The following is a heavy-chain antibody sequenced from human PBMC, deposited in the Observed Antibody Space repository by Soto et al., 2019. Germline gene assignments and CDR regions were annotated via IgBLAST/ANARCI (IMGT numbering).Heavy chain of an antibody. CDR3: ARDWGPYWFDS. J-gene: IGHJ5*01. CDR1: GGSVTSHH. V-gene: IGHV4-59*02. CDR2: TSYTGNT. Sequence: SETLSLTCFVSGGSVTSHHWSWIRQFPGQGLEWIAYTSYTGNTNYNPSLKSRVTISQDTSSNQFSLTMNSVSASDTAVYYCARDWGPYWFDSWGQGILVTVSS. D-gene: IGHD3-16*01.